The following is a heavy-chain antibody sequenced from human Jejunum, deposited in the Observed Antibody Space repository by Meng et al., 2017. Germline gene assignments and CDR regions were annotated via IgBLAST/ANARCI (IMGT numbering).Heavy chain of an antibody. D-gene: IGHD6-19*01. CDR3: ARRDTSGWYDLSFDY. V-gene: IGHV1-46*01. J-gene: IGHJ4*02. CDR2: INPNSGST. Sequence: QVQLVQSGAEVKKPGASVKVSCKASGYTFTFTNYHMHLVRQAPGQGLEWMGIINPNSGSTTYAQKFQGRLSMASDTSTSTVYMELRSLTSEDTGVYYCARRDTSGWYDLSFDYWGQGTLVTVSS. CDR1: GYTFTFTNYH.